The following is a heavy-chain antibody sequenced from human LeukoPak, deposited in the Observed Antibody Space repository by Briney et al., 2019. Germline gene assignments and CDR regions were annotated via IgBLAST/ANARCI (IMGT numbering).Heavy chain of an antibody. D-gene: IGHD1-26*01. CDR2: MNPNNGNT. CDR3: ARDSPISGSYYGGLGY. Sequence: ASVKVSCKASGSTFTSYDFNWVRQASGQGLEWMGWMNPNNGNTSYAQKFQGRVTMTRDTSTNTVYMELSSLRSENTAVYYCARDSPISGSYYGGLGYWGQGTLVTASS. CDR1: GSTFTSYD. V-gene: IGHV1-8*01. J-gene: IGHJ4*02.